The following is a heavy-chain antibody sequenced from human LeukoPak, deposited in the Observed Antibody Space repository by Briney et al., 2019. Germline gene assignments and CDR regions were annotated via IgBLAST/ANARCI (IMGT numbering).Heavy chain of an antibody. CDR2: IYYSGST. Sequence: SETLSLTCAVYGASFSGYYWSWIRQPPGKGLEWIGYIYYSGSTNYNPSLKSRVTISVDTSKNQFSLKLSSVTAADTAVYYCARGGAATVTTTKNEYYYYYMDVWGKGTTVTISS. J-gene: IGHJ6*03. D-gene: IGHD4-17*01. CDR3: ARGGAATVTTTKNEYYYYYMDV. CDR1: GASFSGYY. V-gene: IGHV4-59*01.